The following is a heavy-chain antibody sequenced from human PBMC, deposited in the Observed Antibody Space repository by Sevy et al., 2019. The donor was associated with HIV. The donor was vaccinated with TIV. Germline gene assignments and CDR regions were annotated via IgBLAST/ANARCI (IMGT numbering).Heavy chain of an antibody. Sequence: ESLKISCAASGFTFSSYWMSWVRQAPGKGLEWVANIKQDGSEKYYVGSVKGRFTISRDNAKNSLYLQMNSLRVEDTAVYYCARDPGTEMATNLDYWGQGTLVTVSS. V-gene: IGHV3-7*01. CDR2: IKQDGSEK. D-gene: IGHD5-12*01. CDR1: GFTFSSYW. CDR3: ARDPGTEMATNLDY. J-gene: IGHJ4*02.